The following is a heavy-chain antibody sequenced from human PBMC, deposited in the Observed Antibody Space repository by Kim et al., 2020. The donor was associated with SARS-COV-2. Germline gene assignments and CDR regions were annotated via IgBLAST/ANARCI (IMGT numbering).Heavy chain of an antibody. D-gene: IGHD6-13*01. CDR2: IISNGGLT. Sequence: GGSLRLSCSASGFTFSGYAMHWVRQAPGKGLQYVSGIISNGGLTYYADSVRGRFTISRDNSENTLYLQMNSLRPDDTAVYHCLPGIATTGTPVVDSWGQGTLVTVSS. V-gene: IGHV3-64D*06. J-gene: IGHJ4*02. CDR3: LPGIATTGTPVVDS. CDR1: GFTFSGYA.